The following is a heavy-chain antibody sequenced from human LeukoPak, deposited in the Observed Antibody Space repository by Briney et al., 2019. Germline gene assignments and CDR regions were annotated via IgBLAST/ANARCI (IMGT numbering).Heavy chain of an antibody. Sequence: SETLSLTCTVFGGFINSNSYYWGWIRQPPGKGLEWIGSIYYSGSTYYNPSLKSRVTMSVDTSKNQFSLKLSSVTAADTAVYYCARDRQQLVRGDHFDYWGQGTLVTVSS. V-gene: IGHV4-39*07. J-gene: IGHJ4*02. CDR1: GGFINSNSYY. CDR2: IYYSGST. CDR3: ARDRQQLVRGDHFDY. D-gene: IGHD6-13*01.